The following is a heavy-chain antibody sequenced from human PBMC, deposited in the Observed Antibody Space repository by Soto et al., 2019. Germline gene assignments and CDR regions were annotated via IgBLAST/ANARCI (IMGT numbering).Heavy chain of an antibody. V-gene: IGHV4-34*01. CDR1: VGSFSGYY. J-gene: IGHJ3*02. Sequence: SETLSLTCAVYVGSFSGYYWSWIRQPPGKGLEWIGEINHSGSTNYNPSLKSRVTISVDTSKNQFSLKLSSVTAADTAVYYCARGHRRIAARTIWGQGTMVTVSS. CDR3: ARGHRRIAARTI. CDR2: INHSGST. D-gene: IGHD6-6*01.